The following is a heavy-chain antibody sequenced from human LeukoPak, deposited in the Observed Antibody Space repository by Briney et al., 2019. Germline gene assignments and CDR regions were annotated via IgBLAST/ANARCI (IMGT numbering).Heavy chain of an antibody. V-gene: IGHV3-30*02. Sequence: GGSLRLSCAASGFTFSSYGMHWGRQAPGKGLEWVAFIRYDGSSEYYADSVKGRFTISRDNSKNTLSLQMNSLRPEDTAIYYCAKDLTTVTSQGDYWGQGTVVTVSS. CDR1: GFTFSSYG. CDR3: AKDLTTVTSQGDY. J-gene: IGHJ4*02. CDR2: IRYDGSSE. D-gene: IGHD4-17*01.